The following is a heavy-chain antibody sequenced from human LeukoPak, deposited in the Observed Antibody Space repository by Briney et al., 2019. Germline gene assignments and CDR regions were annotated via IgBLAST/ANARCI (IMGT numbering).Heavy chain of an antibody. Sequence: ASVKVSCKASGYTFSTYGISWVRQAPGQGLEWMGWISAYNGNTNYAQKLQGGVTMTTDTSTNTAYMELRSLRSDDTAVYHCARDLGYYYDSSGYYKPRFDYWGQGTLVTVSS. D-gene: IGHD3-22*01. V-gene: IGHV1-18*01. J-gene: IGHJ4*02. CDR2: ISAYNGNT. CDR3: ARDLGYYYDSSGYYKPRFDY. CDR1: GYTFSTYG.